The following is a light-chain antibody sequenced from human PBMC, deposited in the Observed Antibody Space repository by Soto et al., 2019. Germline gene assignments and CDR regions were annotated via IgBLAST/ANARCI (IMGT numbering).Light chain of an antibody. CDR1: QSVSSY. CDR2: DAS. J-gene: IGKJ5*01. V-gene: IGKV3-11*01. CDR3: QQRSNWPSIT. Sequence: EIVLTQYPATLSLSPGERATLSCRASQSVSSYLAWYQQKPGQAPRLLIYDASNRATGIPARFSGSGSGTDFTLTISSLEPEDFAVYYCQQRSNWPSITFGQGTRLEI.